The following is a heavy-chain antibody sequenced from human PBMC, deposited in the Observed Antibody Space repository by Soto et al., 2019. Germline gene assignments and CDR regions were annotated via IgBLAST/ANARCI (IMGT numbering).Heavy chain of an antibody. CDR2: IYWNDDK. D-gene: IGHD5-12*01. CDR1: GFSLSTDGVG. V-gene: IGHV2-5*01. Sequence: QITLKESGPTLVKPTQTLTLTCTFSGFSLSTDGVGVGWIRQPPGKAPEWLALIYWNDDKRFSPSLKTRLTITKDTSKNQVVLTLTNMDPVDTATYYCAQLRGYDAGGWFDPWGKGTRVTVSS. J-gene: IGHJ5*02. CDR3: AQLRGYDAGGWFDP.